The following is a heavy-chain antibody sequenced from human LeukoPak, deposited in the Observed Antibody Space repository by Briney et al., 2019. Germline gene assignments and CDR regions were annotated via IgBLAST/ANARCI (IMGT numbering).Heavy chain of an antibody. CDR2: IYNSGST. V-gene: IGHV4-38-2*01. CDR1: GYPIRNTYY. CDR3: AMNSSGIHFDY. Sequence: PSETLSLICAVSGYPIRNTYYRGWIRQPPGKGLEWIGSIYNSGSTHYNPSLKSRVTISVDASMSQFSLKLSSVTAAGTAVYYFAMNSSGIHFDYWGRGTPVTVSS. D-gene: IGHD3-22*01. J-gene: IGHJ4*02.